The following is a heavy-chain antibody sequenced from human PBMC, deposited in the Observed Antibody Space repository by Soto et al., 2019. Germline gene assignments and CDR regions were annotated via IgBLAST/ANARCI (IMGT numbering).Heavy chain of an antibody. CDR2: ISAYNGNT. CDR3: ARDSPDYYGSGRVFDY. D-gene: IGHD3-10*01. V-gene: IGHV1-18*01. J-gene: IGHJ4*02. Sequence: GASVKVSCKASGYTFTSYGISWVRQAPGQGLEWMGWISAYNGNTNYAQKLQGRVTMTTDTSTSTAYMELRSLRSDDTAVYYCARDSPDYYGSGRVFDYWGQGTLVTVSS. CDR1: GYTFTSYG.